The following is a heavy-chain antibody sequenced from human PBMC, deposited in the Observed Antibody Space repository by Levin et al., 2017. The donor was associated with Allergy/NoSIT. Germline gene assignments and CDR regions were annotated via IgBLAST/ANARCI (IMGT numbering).Heavy chain of an antibody. Sequence: GGSLRLSCAASGFTFSSYAMSWVRQAPGKGLEWVSSLNSGGTTTYYADSVKGRFTISRDNSKNTVSLQMNSLGADDTAIYYCAKHKGDFWSGSNRYAEYWGQGTLVTVSS. CDR2: LNSGGTTT. CDR1: GFTFSSYA. CDR3: AKHKGDFWSGSNRYAEY. D-gene: IGHD3-3*01. J-gene: IGHJ4*02. V-gene: IGHV3-23*03.